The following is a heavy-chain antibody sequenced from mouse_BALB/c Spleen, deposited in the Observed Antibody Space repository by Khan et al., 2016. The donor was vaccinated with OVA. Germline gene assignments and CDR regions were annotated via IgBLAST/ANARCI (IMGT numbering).Heavy chain of an antibody. CDR3: ARVASYWYFDV. Sequence: QIQLVQSGPELKKPGETVKISCKASGYTFTNYGMNWVKQAPGKGLKWMGWINTYTGEPTYTDDFKGRFAFSLETSASTAYLQINNLKNEDMATYFWARVASYWYFDVWGAGTTVTVSS. CDR1: GYTFTNYG. CDR2: INTYTGEP. V-gene: IGHV9-1*02. J-gene: IGHJ1*01.